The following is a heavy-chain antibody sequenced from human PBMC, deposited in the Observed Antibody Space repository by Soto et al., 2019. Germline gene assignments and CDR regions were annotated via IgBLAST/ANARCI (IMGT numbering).Heavy chain of an antibody. CDR1: GGSFSGYY. D-gene: IGHD2-8*02. CDR3: ARGKITGLFDY. Sequence: SETVSLTCAVYGGSFSGYYWTWIRQPPGTGLEWIGEINHSGSTNYNPSLKSRVTISVDTSKNQFSLKLTSVTAADTAVYYCARGKITGLFDYWGQGTLVTVSS. V-gene: IGHV4-34*01. J-gene: IGHJ4*02. CDR2: INHSGST.